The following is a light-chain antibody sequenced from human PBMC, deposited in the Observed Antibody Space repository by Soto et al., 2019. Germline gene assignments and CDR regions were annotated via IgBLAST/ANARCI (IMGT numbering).Light chain of an antibody. CDR3: QKYNTGPAT. J-gene: IGKJ5*01. Sequence: DIQMTQSPPSLSASVGDRVTITCRASQGIGNSLAWYQQKPGTVPKLLIYSASTLQSGVPSRFSGSGSGTDFTLPISSLQTEDVAAYYCQKYNTGPATFGQGTRLEIK. CDR2: SAS. V-gene: IGKV1-27*01. CDR1: QGIGNS.